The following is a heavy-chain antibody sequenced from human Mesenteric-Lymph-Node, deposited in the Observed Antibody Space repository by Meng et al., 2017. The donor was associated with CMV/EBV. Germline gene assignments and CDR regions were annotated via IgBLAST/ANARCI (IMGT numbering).Heavy chain of an antibody. J-gene: IGHJ4*02. CDR2: ISYDGTNI. Sequence: GGSLRLSCAASAFTFSSYDMHWVRQAPGKGLEWVALISYDGTNIHYADSVKGRFTISRDNAKNSLYLQMNSLRAEDTAVYYCARSPGYCSSTSCFSQIYYFDYWGQGTLVTVSS. CDR3: ARSPGYCSSTSCFSQIYYFDY. CDR1: AFTFSSYD. V-gene: IGHV3-30-3*01. D-gene: IGHD2-2*01.